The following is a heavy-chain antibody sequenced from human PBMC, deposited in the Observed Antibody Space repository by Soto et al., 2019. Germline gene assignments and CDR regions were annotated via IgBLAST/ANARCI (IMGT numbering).Heavy chain of an antibody. D-gene: IGHD5-18*01. CDR3: ARGDLKPRGYSYGYFDY. CDR1: GGSFSGYY. V-gene: IGHV4-34*01. Sequence: SETLSLTCAVYGGSFSGYYWSWIRQPPGKGQEWIGEINHSGSTNYNPSLKSRVTISVDTSKNQFSLKLSSVTAADTAVYYCARGDLKPRGYSYGYFDYWGQGTLVTVSS. CDR2: INHSGST. J-gene: IGHJ4*02.